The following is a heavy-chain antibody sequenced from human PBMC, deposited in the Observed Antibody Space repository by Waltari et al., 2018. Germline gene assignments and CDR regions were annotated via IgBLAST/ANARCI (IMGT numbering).Heavy chain of an antibody. CDR1: GFPFSSCA. J-gene: IGHJ4*02. CDR2: ISGRGGGT. CDR3: AADLGSGGYYLVHFDY. D-gene: IGHD3-22*01. Sequence: EVQLLESGGGLVQPGGSLRLSCATSGFPFSSCAMNWVRQAPGKGLQWVAGISGRGGGTFYGDSVTGRFTISRDNSKNTLYLQMNSLTAEDTALYYCAADLGSGGYYLVHFDYWGQGALVTVSS. V-gene: IGHV3-23*01.